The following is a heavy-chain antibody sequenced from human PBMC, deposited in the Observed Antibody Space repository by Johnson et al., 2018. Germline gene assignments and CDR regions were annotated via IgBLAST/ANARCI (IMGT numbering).Heavy chain of an antibody. V-gene: IGHV5-51*01. CDR2: TNPGDSDT. CDR1: GYRFTTYW. Sequence: VQLVQSGAEVKKPGESLKLSCTGSGYRFTTYWIAWVRQMPGKGLEWMGITNPGDSDTRYSPSFQGQVTMSSDKSIKTASLQWSSLKGSDPAIYFCARQGLSVSIDYWVQGTLVTVSS. CDR3: ARQGLSVSIDY. J-gene: IGHJ4*02. D-gene: IGHD3/OR15-3a*01.